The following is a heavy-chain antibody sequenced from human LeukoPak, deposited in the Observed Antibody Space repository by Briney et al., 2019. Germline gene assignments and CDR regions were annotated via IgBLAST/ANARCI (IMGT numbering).Heavy chain of an antibody. Sequence: PGGSLRLSCAASGFTFSSYAMSWVRQAPGKGLEWVSVIYSGGSTYYADSVKGRFTISRDNSKNTLYLQMNSLRDEDTAVYYCARAWQDYDSSGTSIFDYWGQGTLVTVSS. CDR2: IYSGGST. CDR1: GFTFSSYA. D-gene: IGHD3-22*01. J-gene: IGHJ4*02. CDR3: ARAWQDYDSSGTSIFDY. V-gene: IGHV3-53*01.